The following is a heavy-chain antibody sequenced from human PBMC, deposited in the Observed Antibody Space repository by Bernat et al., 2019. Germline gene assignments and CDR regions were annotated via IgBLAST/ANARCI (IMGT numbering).Heavy chain of an antibody. Sequence: DVQLMESGGDLVQPGGSRRLSCAASGFTFSDRGMSWVRLLPGKGLEWVSTISSDGENTHYAGSVQGRFTISRDNSQSTLYLQMDSLRAEDAAIYYCAKVSAPYFDYWGQGALVTVSS. CDR1: GFTFSDRG. CDR3: AKVSAPYFDY. CDR2: ISSDGENT. D-gene: IGHD3-16*01. V-gene: IGHV3-23*01. J-gene: IGHJ4*02.